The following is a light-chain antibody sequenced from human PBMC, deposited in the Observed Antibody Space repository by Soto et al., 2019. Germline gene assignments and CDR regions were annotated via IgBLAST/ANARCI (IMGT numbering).Light chain of an antibody. V-gene: IGKV3-20*01. CDR2: GTS. CDR1: QSVSSSY. CDR3: QQYYSTPET. Sequence: EIVLTQSPGTLSLSPGERATLSCRASQSVSSSYLAWYQQKPGQAPRLLIYGTSSRATAIPDRFSGSGSGTDFTLTISRLEPEDFAVYYCQQYYSTPETFGQGTKVEIK. J-gene: IGKJ1*01.